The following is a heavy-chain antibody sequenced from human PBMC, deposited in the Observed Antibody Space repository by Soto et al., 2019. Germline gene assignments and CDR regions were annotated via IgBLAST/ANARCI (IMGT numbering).Heavy chain of an antibody. Sequence: EVQLVQSGAEVRKPGDSLKISCKTSGYGFTGFWIGWVRQMPGKGLEWMGIIYPRDSEVKYGPSFQGHVTISVDTSIDTAYLQWTSLNISDTAMYYCARHLEVPFHGRVTFYYGLDVWGQGTTVTVSS. CDR3: ARHLEVPFHGRVTFYYGLDV. V-gene: IGHV5-51*01. J-gene: IGHJ6*02. CDR2: IYPRDSEV. CDR1: GYGFTGFW.